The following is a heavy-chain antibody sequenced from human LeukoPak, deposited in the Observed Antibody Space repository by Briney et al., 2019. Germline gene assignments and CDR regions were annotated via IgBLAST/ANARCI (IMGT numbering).Heavy chain of an antibody. CDR1: GGSINSYY. D-gene: IGHD2-2*01. V-gene: IGHV4-59*08. Sequence: PSETLSLTCTVSGGSINSYYWHWIRQTPGKGLEWIGYISHSGSTSYNPSLKSRVTISIDTSKGQFSLKLRSVTAADTAVYYCARLPVHFCSSSSCDDSWFDPWGQGTLVTVSS. CDR2: ISHSGST. CDR3: ARLPVHFCSSSSCDDSWFDP. J-gene: IGHJ5*02.